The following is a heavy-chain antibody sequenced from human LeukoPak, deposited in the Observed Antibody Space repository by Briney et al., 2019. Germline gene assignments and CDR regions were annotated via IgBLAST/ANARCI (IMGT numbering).Heavy chain of an antibody. J-gene: IGHJ3*02. CDR2: ISSSGSTI. Sequence: GGSLRLSCAASGFTFSSYEMNWVRQAPGKGLEWVSYISSSGSTIYYADSVKGRFTISRDNAKNSLYLQMNSLRAEDTAVYYCAKNHENQLLAFDIWGQGAMVTVSS. CDR3: AKNHENQLLAFDI. V-gene: IGHV3-48*03. CDR1: GFTFSSYE. D-gene: IGHD2-2*01.